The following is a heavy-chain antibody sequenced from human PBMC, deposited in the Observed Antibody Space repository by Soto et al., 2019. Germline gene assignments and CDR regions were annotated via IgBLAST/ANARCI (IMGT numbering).Heavy chain of an antibody. D-gene: IGHD2-15*01. CDR2: IYWDDDK. Sequence: QITLKESGPTLVKPTQTLTLTCTFSGFSLSTSGVGVGWIRQPPGKALEWLALIYWDDDKRYSPSLKSRLTTPKDTXXNXVXXTMTNMDPVDTATYYCALRRGYCSGGSCYSIWFDPWGQGTLVTVSS. J-gene: IGHJ5*02. CDR3: ALRRGYCSGGSCYSIWFDP. CDR1: GFSLSTSGVG. V-gene: IGHV2-5*02.